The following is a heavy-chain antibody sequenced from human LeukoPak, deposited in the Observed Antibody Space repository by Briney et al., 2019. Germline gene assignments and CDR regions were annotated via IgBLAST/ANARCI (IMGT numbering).Heavy chain of an antibody. CDR2: IYPDDSDT. Sequence: GESLKISCKGTGYKFNAYWIAWVRQMPGKGLEWMGIIYPDDSDTRYSPSFQGQVTISADKSVSIAYLQWSSLKASDTAMYYCARPNITSYYDSRGYDAFDVWGQGTMVIVSS. CDR1: GYKFNAYW. J-gene: IGHJ3*01. CDR3: ARPNITSYYDSRGYDAFDV. V-gene: IGHV5-51*01. D-gene: IGHD3-22*01.